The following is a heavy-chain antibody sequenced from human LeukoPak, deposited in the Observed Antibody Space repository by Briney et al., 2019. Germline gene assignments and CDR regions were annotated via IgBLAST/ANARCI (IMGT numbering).Heavy chain of an antibody. CDR3: VYRLRGYSYSLDGMDV. D-gene: IGHD5-18*01. Sequence: SGPTLVKPTQTLTLTCTFSGFSLSTSGVGVGWIRQPPGKALEWLAVIHWDDDKRYSPSLKSRLTITKDTSKNQVVLTMTNMDPVDTATYYCVYRLRGYSYSLDGMDVWGQGTTVTVSS. CDR2: IHWDDDK. V-gene: IGHV2-5*02. CDR1: GFSLSTSGVG. J-gene: IGHJ6*02.